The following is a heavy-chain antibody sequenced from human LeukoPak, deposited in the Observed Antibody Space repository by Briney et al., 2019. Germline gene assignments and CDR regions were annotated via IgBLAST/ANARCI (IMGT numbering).Heavy chain of an antibody. CDR1: GGTFSSYA. V-gene: IGHV1-69*13. Sequence: SVKVSCKASGGTFSSYAISWVRQAPGQGLEWMGGIIPIFGTANYAQKFQGRVTITADESTSTAYMELSSLRSEDTAVYYCAARGRYSSSWYWVYWGQGTLVTVSS. J-gene: IGHJ4*02. CDR3: AARGRYSSSWYWVY. CDR2: IIPIFGTA. D-gene: IGHD6-13*01.